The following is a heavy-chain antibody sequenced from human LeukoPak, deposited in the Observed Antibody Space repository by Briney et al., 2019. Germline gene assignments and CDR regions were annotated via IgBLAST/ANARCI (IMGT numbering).Heavy chain of an antibody. J-gene: IGHJ5*02. D-gene: IGHD3-22*01. CDR2: INHSGST. V-gene: IGHV4-34*01. CDR1: GGSFSGYY. Sequence: SETLSLTCAVYGGSFSGYYWSWIRQPPGKGLEWIGEINHSGSTNYNQSLKSRVTISVDTSKNQFSLKLSTVTAADTAVYYCARGLYYDSSGYRNWFDLWGQGTLVTVSS. CDR3: ARGLYYDSSGYRNWFDL.